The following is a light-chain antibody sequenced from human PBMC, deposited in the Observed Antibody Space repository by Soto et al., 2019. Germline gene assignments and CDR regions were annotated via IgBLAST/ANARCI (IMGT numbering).Light chain of an antibody. CDR2: GSS. J-gene: IGKJ2*01. CDR1: QSVSHNY. V-gene: IGKV3-20*01. Sequence: EGVLTQSPGTLSLSPGERATLSCRASQSVSHNYLAWYQQKPGQSPKHLIFGSSDRATGIPDRFSGSGSGQDFPLTISSLEPEDFAVYYCQQYGSSPPYTFGQGTKLEIK. CDR3: QQYGSSPPYT.